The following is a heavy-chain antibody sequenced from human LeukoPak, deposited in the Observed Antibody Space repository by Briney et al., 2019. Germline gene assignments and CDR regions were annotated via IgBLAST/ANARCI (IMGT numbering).Heavy chain of an antibody. J-gene: IGHJ6*04. V-gene: IGHV3-7*01. CDR1: GFTFSRYR. CDR3: ARVEMDV. Sequence: SGGSLRLSCAASGFTFSRYRMTWVRQAPGKGLEWVANIKQDGSEKYYVDSVKGRFTISRDNAKNSLYLQMNSLRAEDTAVYYCARVEMDVWGKGTTVTVSS. CDR2: IKQDGSEK.